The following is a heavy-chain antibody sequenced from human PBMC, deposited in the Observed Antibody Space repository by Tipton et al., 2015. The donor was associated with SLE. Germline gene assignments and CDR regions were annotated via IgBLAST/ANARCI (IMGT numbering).Heavy chain of an antibody. CDR2: IFHGGST. CDR1: GYSISSGYY. CDR3: ARGAVAGTAFDY. J-gene: IGHJ4*02. V-gene: IGHV4-38-2*01. D-gene: IGHD6-19*01. Sequence: TLSLTCAVSGYSISSGYYWGWIRQPPGKGLEWIGSIFHGGSTYYNPSLNSRVTISVDTSKNQFSLKLSSVTAADTAVYYCARGAVAGTAFDYWGQGTLVTVSS.